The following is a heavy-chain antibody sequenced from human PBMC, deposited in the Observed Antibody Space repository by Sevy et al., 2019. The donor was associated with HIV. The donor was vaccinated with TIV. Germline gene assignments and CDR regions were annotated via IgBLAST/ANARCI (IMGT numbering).Heavy chain of an antibody. J-gene: IGHJ6*02. Sequence: GGSLRLSCAASGFTFSNYNMNWVRQAPGKGLEWVSSISSSSRYIYYADPMKGRFTISRDNAKNSLYLQMNSLRAEDTAVYYCARVVAYCSGGSCFPGYYYGMDVWGQGTTVTVSS. D-gene: IGHD2-15*01. V-gene: IGHV3-21*01. CDR3: ARVVAYCSGGSCFPGYYYGMDV. CDR1: GFTFSNYN. CDR2: ISSSSRYI.